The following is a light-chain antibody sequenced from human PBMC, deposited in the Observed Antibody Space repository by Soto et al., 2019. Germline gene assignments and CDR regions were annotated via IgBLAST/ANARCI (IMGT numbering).Light chain of an antibody. CDR1: QSISSGY. Sequence: EVVLTQSPGTLSLSPGESATLSCRASQSISSGYLAWYQQKPGQAPRLLIYGATSRATGIPGRFSGSGSGTDFTLTVSGLEPEDFAVYYCQQYAGSPWTFGQGTKVEIK. V-gene: IGKV3-20*01. CDR2: GAT. CDR3: QQYAGSPWT. J-gene: IGKJ1*01.